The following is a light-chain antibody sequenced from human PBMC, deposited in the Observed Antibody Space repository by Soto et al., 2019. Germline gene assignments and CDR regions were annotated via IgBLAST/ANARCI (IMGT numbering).Light chain of an antibody. CDR3: QQYYSNWT. V-gene: IGKV3-11*01. CDR1: QSVSSY. Sequence: EIVLTQSPATLSLSPGERATLSCRASQSVSSYLAWYQQKPGQAPRLLIYGASTRATGIPDRFSGSGSGTEFTLTISSLQPEDFATYYCQQYYSNWTFGQGTKVDIK. J-gene: IGKJ1*01. CDR2: GAS.